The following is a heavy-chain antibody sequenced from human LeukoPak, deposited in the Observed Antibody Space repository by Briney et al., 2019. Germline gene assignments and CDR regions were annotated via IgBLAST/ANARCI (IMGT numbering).Heavy chain of an antibody. CDR1: GYTFTSYG. CDR3: AKDYSSSWGPSTVGY. J-gene: IGHJ4*02. V-gene: IGHV1-18*01. Sequence: GASVKVSCKASGYTFTSYGISWVRRAPGQGLEWMGWISAYNGNTNYAQKLQGRVTMTTDTSTSTAYMELRSLRSDDTAVYYCAKDYSSSWGPSTVGYWGQGTLVTVSS. D-gene: IGHD6-13*01. CDR2: ISAYNGNT.